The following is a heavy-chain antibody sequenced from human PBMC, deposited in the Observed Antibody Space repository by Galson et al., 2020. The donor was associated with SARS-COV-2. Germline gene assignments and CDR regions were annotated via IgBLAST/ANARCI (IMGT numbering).Heavy chain of an antibody. Sequence: GESLKISCAASGFTFSNYAMGWVRQAPGKGLEWVSLLNDNGYDTYYADSVKGRFTISRDNSKNILYLQMNSLRAEDTAVYFCAKEGGSGWATDYFQDWGQGTLVTVSS. V-gene: IGHV3-23*01. D-gene: IGHD6-19*01. CDR1: GFTFSNYA. CDR2: LNDNGYDT. CDR3: AKEGGSGWATDYFQD. J-gene: IGHJ1*01.